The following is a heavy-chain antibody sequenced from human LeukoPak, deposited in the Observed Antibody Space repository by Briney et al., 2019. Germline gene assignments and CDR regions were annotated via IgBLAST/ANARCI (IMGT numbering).Heavy chain of an antibody. Sequence: SETLSLTCTVSGRSMSGYFWSWARQPPGKGREWLGYIYYSGSTNYNPSLKSRVTISVDTSKNQFSLKLSSVTAADTAVYYCARSITSSWYGDFQHWGQGTLVTVSS. CDR3: ARSITSSWYGDFQH. CDR2: IYYSGST. CDR1: GRSMSGYF. D-gene: IGHD6-13*01. J-gene: IGHJ1*01. V-gene: IGHV4-59*01.